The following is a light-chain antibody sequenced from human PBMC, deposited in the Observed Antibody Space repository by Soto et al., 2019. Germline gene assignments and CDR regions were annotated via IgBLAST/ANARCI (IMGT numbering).Light chain of an antibody. J-gene: IGLJ3*02. CDR3: AAWDDGLRGPV. CDR2: SNN. V-gene: IGLV1-44*01. CDR1: SSNIGSNT. Sequence: QLVLTQPPSASGTPGQRVTISCSGSSSNIGSNTVNWYQQLPGTAPKLLIYSNNQRPSGVPDRFSGSKSGTSASLAISGLQSEDEADYYCAAWDDGLRGPVFGGGTKLTVL.